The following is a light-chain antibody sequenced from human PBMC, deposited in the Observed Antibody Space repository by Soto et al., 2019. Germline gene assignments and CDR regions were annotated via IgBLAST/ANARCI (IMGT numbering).Light chain of an antibody. CDR3: QQYGSSGT. CDR1: QNVRTNY. CDR2: GAS. V-gene: IGKV3-20*01. J-gene: IGKJ1*01. Sequence: EIVMSQSPVTLSVSPGERVILSCRASQNVRTNYLAWYQQKPGQAPRLLIYGASNRATGIPDRFSGSGSGTDFTLTISRLEPEDFAVYYCQQYGSSGTFGQGTKVDIK.